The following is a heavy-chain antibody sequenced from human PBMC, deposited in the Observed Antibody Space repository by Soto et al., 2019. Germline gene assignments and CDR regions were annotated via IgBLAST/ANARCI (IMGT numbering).Heavy chain of an antibody. V-gene: IGHV2-5*02. CDR2: IYWDDDK. CDR3: ARSEDSSGWYRRYYFDY. D-gene: IGHD6-19*01. CDR1: GFSLSTSGVG. Sequence: QITLKESGPTLVKPTQTLTLTCTFSGFSLSTSGVGVGWIRQPPGKALEWLALIYWDDDKRYSPSLKSRPTVTKDTSKNQVVLTMTNMDTVDTATYYCARSEDSSGWYRRYYFDYWGQGTLVTVSS. J-gene: IGHJ4*02.